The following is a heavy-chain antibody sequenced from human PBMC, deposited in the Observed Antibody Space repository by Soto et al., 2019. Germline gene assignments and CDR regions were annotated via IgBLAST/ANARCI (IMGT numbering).Heavy chain of an antibody. J-gene: IGHJ3*02. Sequence: GGSLRLSCAACGFTFSDYYMSWIRQAPGKGLEWVSYISSSSSYTNYADSVKGRFTISRDNAKNSLYLQMNSLRAEDTAVYYCARLIAVAGTAFDIWGQGTMVTVSS. CDR3: ARLIAVAGTAFDI. CDR1: GFTFSDYY. CDR2: ISSSSSYT. D-gene: IGHD6-19*01. V-gene: IGHV3-11*06.